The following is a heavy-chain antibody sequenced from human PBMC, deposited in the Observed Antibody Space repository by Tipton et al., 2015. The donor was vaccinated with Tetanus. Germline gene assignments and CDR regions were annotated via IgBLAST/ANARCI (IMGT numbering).Heavy chain of an antibody. Sequence: SLRLSCAASGFTFSSYGMHWVRQAPGKGLEWVAVISYDGSNKYYADSVKGRFTISRDNSKNTLYLQMNSLRAEDTAVYYCAKEGDILTGYLFDYCGQGTLVTVSS. CDR1: GFTFSSYG. V-gene: IGHV3-30*18. J-gene: IGHJ4*02. CDR2: ISYDGSNK. D-gene: IGHD3-9*01. CDR3: AKEGDILTGYLFDY.